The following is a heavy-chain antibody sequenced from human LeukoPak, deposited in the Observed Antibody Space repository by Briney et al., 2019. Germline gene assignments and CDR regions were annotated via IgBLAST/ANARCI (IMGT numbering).Heavy chain of an antibody. CDR1: GYSSTSYW. Sequence: GESLKISCKGSGYSSTSYWIGWVRQMPGKGLEWMGIIYPGDSDTRYSPSFQGQVTISADKSISTAYLQWSSLKASDTAMYYCARSYYYDSSGYYYVEGFDPWGQGTLVTVSS. CDR2: IYPGDSDT. J-gene: IGHJ5*02. D-gene: IGHD3-22*01. V-gene: IGHV5-51*01. CDR3: ARSYYYDSSGYYYVEGFDP.